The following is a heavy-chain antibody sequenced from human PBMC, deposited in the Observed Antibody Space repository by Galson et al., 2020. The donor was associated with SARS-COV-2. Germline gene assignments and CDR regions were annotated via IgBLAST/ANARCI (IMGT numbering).Heavy chain of an antibody. CDR2: ISGGGYVT. D-gene: IGHD1-26*01. CDR3: AKAVNSGRYPASDY. CDR1: GFTFSSYA. Sequence: PGGSLRLSCAASGFTFSSYAMTWVRQAPGEGLAWVSSISGGGYVTNYADSVKGRFTISRDNSKNSLYLQMNSLRAEDTAVFYCAKAVNSGRYPASDYWGQGTLVTVSS. J-gene: IGHJ4*01. V-gene: IGHV3-23*01.